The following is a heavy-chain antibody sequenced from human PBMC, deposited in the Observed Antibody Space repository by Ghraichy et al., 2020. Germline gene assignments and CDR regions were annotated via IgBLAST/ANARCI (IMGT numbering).Heavy chain of an antibody. CDR2: IYHSGST. J-gene: IGHJ2*01. Sequence: SQTLSLTCAVSGGSISSGGYSWSWIRQPPGKGLEWIGYIYHSGSTYYNPSLKSRVTISVDRSKNQFSLKLSSVTAADTAVYYCARGGMYYYDSSGYPSSYWYFDLWGRGTLVTVSS. CDR1: GGSISSGGYS. D-gene: IGHD3-22*01. CDR3: ARGGMYYYDSSGYPSSYWYFDL. V-gene: IGHV4-30-2*01.